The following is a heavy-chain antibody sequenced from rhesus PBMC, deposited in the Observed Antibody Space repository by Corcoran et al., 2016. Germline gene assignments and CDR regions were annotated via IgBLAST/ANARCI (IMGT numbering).Heavy chain of an antibody. Sequence: QLQLQESGPGLVKPSETLSLTCAVSGGSISGGYYYWSWSRQPPGEGLEWIGGIYSSSGNTYYNPSLKSRVTISKDTSKNQFSLKLSSVTAADTAVYYCARGKGGSYQDLLDYWGQGVLVTVSS. CDR3: ARGKGGSYQDLLDY. CDR2: IYSSSGNT. CDR1: GGSISGGYYY. D-gene: IGHD3-16*01. J-gene: IGHJ4*01. V-gene: IGHV4S12*01.